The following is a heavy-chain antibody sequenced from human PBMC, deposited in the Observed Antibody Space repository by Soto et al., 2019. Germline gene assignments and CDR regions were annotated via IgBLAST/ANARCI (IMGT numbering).Heavy chain of an antibody. CDR2: IWYDGSNK. V-gene: IGHV3-33*01. D-gene: IGHD6-13*01. J-gene: IGHJ6*02. CDR3: AREAGGTAILLYDYYYGMDV. CDR1: GFTFSSYG. Sequence: QVQLVESGGGVVQPGRSLRLSCAASGFTFSSYGMHWVRQAPGKGLEWVAVIWYDGSNKYYADSVKGRFTISRDNSKNTLYLQMNSLRAEDTAVYYCAREAGGTAILLYDYYYGMDVWGQGTTVTVSS.